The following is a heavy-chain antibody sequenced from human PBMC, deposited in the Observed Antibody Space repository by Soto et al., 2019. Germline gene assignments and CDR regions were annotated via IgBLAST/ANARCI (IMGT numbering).Heavy chain of an antibody. J-gene: IGHJ4*02. V-gene: IGHV3-53*04. CDR1: GFTVTTNY. D-gene: IGHD5-12*01. Sequence: EVQVVESGGGLVQPGGSLRLSCVASGFTVTTNYMSWVRQAPGKGLEWLSSIYRGGSTYYSDSVKGRFTLSSNNSKNNLYLQLNILRAEATAVYYCAIPISSYDANFDYWGQGTRVTVSS. CDR3: AIPISSYDANFDY. CDR2: IYRGGST.